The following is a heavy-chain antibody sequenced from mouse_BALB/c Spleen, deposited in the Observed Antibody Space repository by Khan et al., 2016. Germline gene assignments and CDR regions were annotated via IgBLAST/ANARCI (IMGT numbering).Heavy chain of an antibody. D-gene: IGHD1-1*01. Sequence: EVQLLESGAELVKPGASVKLSCTASGFSIQDTYIHWVRQRPEQGLDWIGRIDPPNDNTKYDPKFQGKATITADTSSNTAYLQLSSLTYEDTAVYFVARRCYGDYWGQGTTLTVSS. CDR1: GFSIQDTY. CDR2: IDPPNDNT. J-gene: IGHJ2*01. V-gene: IGHV14-3*02. CDR3: ARRCYGDY.